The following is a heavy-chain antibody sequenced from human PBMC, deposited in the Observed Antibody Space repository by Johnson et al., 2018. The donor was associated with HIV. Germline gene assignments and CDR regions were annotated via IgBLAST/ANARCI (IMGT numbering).Heavy chain of an antibody. J-gene: IGHJ3*02. Sequence: VQLVESGGGVVQPGGSLRLSCAASGFTFSSYAMSWVRQAPGKGLEWVSAISGSGGSTYYADSVKGRFTISRDNSKNTRYLQMNSLRAEDTAGYYCAREVEGAYYYGSGSYYNHAFDIWGQGTMVTVSS. V-gene: IGHV3-23*04. D-gene: IGHD3-10*01. CDR2: ISGSGGST. CDR1: GFTFSSYA. CDR3: AREVEGAYYYGSGSYYNHAFDI.